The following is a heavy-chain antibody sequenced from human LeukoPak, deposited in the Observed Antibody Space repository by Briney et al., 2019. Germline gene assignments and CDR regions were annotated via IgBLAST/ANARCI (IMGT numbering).Heavy chain of an antibody. CDR2: ISSSSSYI. CDR1: GFTFSSYS. V-gene: IGHV3-21*01. Sequence: GGSLRLSCAASGFTFSSYSMNWVRQAPGKGLEWVSSISSSSSYIYYADSGKGRFTISRDNAKNSLYLQMNSLRAEDTAVYYCARDCHYYDSSGYWGWYYYYYMDVWGKGTTVTIYS. J-gene: IGHJ6*03. D-gene: IGHD3-22*01. CDR3: ARDCHYYDSSGYWGWYYYYYMDV.